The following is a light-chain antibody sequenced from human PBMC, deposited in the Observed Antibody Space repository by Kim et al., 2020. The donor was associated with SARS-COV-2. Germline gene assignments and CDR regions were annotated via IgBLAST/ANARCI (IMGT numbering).Light chain of an antibody. CDR1: QNINSF. Sequence: DIQMTQSPSSLAASVGDRVTITCRASQNINSFLNWYQQRPGKAPKLLIYAASTLQIGVPSRFSGSGSGTDFTLTITSLQPEDFATYCRQQSHTAPLLTFGGGTKVDI. CDR3: QQSHTAPLLT. CDR2: AAS. V-gene: IGKV1-39*01. J-gene: IGKJ4*01.